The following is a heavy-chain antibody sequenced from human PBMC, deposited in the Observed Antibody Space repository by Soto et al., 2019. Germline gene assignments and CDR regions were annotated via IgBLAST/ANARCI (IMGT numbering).Heavy chain of an antibody. CDR2: INHSGST. D-gene: IGHD3-10*01. J-gene: IGHJ4*02. CDR1: GGSFSGYY. V-gene: IGHV4-34*01. CDR3: ARVGVWSGLDY. Sequence: PSETLSLTCAVYGGSFSGYYWSWIRQPPGKGLEWIGEINHSGSTNYNPSLKSRVTISVDTSKNQFSLKLSSVTAADTAVYYCARVGVWSGLDYWGQGTLETVS.